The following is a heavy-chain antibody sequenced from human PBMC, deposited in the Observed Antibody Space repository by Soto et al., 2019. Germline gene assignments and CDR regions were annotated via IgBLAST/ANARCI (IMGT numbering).Heavy chain of an antibody. CDR2: MSGSGAEK. V-gene: IGHV3-23*01. CDR3: AKDPFEPWGGAYFDY. CDR1: GFSFSIYA. J-gene: IGHJ4*02. D-gene: IGHD2-21*01. Sequence: PGGSLRLSCAASGFSFSIYAMNWVRQAPGKGLEWVSTMSGSGAEKYYADSVKGRFTISRDNSKSTLYLQMNSLRVEDTAVYYCAKDPFEPWGGAYFDYWGQGTSVTVSS.